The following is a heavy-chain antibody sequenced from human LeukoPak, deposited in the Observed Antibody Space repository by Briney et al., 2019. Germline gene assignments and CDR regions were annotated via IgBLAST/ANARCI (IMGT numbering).Heavy chain of an antibody. D-gene: IGHD4-17*01. V-gene: IGHV3-30*18. CDR3: AKDGTRMTHYYYYDGMDV. CDR1: GFTFSSYG. Sequence: GGSLRLSCAASGFTFSSYGMHWVRQAPGKGLEWVALISYDGSQKYHADSAKGRFTISRDNSKNALYLQMDSLRAEDTAVYYCAKDGTRMTHYYYYDGMDVWGQGTTVTVSS. CDR2: ISYDGSQK. J-gene: IGHJ6*02.